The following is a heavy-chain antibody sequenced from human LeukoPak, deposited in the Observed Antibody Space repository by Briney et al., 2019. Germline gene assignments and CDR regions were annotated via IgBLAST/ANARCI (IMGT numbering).Heavy chain of an antibody. J-gene: IGHJ6*02. CDR3: AGADQLRWFGDPRRPYYYGMDV. Sequence: ESLKISCKASGYSFPDYWIGWVRQPPGKGLEWMGIIYPCDSDTRYSPSFQGQVTISADKSISTAYLQWSSLKASDIAMYYCAGADQLRWFGDPRRPYYYGMDVWGQGTTVTVSS. CDR2: IYPCDSDT. V-gene: IGHV5-51*01. CDR1: GYSFPDYW. D-gene: IGHD3-10*01.